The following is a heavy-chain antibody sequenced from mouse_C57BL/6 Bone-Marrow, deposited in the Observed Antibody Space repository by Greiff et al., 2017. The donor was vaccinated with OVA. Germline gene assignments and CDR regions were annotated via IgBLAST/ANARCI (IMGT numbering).Heavy chain of an antibody. V-gene: IGHV5-17*01. CDR3: ARTMGNFPFDY. J-gene: IGHJ2*01. Sequence: EVMLVESGGGLVTPGGSLKLSCAASGFTFSDSGMHWVRQAPEKGLAWVAYISSGSSTIYYADTVKGRFTISRDNAKNTLFLQMTSLRSEDTAMYYCARTMGNFPFDYWGQGTTLTVSS. D-gene: IGHD2-1*01. CDR1: GFTFSDSG. CDR2: ISSGSSTI.